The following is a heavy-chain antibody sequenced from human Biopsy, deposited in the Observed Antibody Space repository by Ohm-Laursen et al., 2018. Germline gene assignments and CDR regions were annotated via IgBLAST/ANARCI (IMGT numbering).Heavy chain of an antibody. CDR2: ISASSSYI. D-gene: IGHD3-16*01. V-gene: IGHV3-21*06. CDR1: GFTLSGYA. CDR3: ATELLPPGVGGPWLDS. J-gene: IGHJ5*01. Sequence: SLRLSCAASGFTLSGYAMNWVRQAPGKGLEWVSSISASSSYIHYADSVRGRFTVSRDNAKNSLYLQMNSLSAADTAIYYCATELLPPGVGGPWLDSWGQGTPVTVSS.